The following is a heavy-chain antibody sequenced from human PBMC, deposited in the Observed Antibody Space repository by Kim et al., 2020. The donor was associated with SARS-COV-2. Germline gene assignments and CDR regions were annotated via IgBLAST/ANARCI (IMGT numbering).Heavy chain of an antibody. Sequence: ASVKVSCKASGYTFTSYAMNWVRQAPGQGLEWMGWINTNTGNPTYAQGFTGRFVFSLDTSVSTAYLQISSLKAEDTAVYYCARPELDDYGDYGLFDYWGQGTLVTVSS. D-gene: IGHD4-17*01. CDR2: INTNTGNP. CDR3: ARPELDDYGDYGLFDY. V-gene: IGHV7-4-1*02. CDR1: GYTFTSYA. J-gene: IGHJ4*02.